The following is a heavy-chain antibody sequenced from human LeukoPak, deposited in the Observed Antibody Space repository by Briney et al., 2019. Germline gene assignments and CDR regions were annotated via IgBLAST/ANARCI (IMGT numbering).Heavy chain of an antibody. J-gene: IGHJ4*02. CDR1: GFTLSSYS. CDR3: STAKFDY. CDR2: ISTSGSNI. V-gene: IGHV3-48*01. Sequence: GGSLRLSRTASGFTLSSYSINWVRQAPGKGLEWVSYISTSGSNIYYADSVRGRFSISRDNAKNSLYLQMNSLRAEDTAVYYCSTAKFDYWGQGTLVTVSS.